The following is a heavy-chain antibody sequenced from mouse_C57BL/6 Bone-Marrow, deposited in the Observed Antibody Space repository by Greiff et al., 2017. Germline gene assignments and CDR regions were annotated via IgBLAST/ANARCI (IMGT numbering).Heavy chain of an antibody. V-gene: IGHV1-42*01. Sequence: VQLQQSGPELVKPGASVKISCKASGYSFTGYYMNWVKQSPEKSLEWIGEINPSTGGTTYNQKFKAKATLTVDKSSSTAYMQLKSLTSEDSAVYYCARSFYYYGSSPWFAYWGQGTLVTVSA. CDR2: INPSTGGT. D-gene: IGHD1-1*01. J-gene: IGHJ3*01. CDR3: ARSFYYYGSSPWFAY. CDR1: GYSFTGYY.